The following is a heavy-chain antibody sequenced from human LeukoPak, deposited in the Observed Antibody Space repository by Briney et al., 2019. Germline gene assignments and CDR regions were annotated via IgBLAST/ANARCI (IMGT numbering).Heavy chain of an antibody. CDR2: ISSSSSTI. V-gene: IGHV3-48*01. D-gene: IGHD2-2*01. J-gene: IGHJ4*02. Sequence: GGSLRLSCAASGFTFSSYSMNWVRQAPGKGLEWASYISSSSSTIYYADSVKGRFTISRDNSKNSLYLQMNSPRAEDTAVYYCARESSVKDFDYWGQGTLVTVSS. CDR3: ARESSVKDFDY. CDR1: GFTFSSYS.